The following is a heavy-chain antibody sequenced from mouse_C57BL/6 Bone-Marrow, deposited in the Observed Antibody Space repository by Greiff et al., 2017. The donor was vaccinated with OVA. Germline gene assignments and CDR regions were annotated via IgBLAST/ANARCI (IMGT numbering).Heavy chain of an antibody. CDR3: ARRGTAQATFDWYFDV. CDR1: GYTFTNYW. D-gene: IGHD3-2*02. V-gene: IGHV1-63*01. J-gene: IGHJ1*03. CDR2: IYPGGGYT. Sequence: QVQLKESGAELVRPGTSVKMSCKASGYTFTNYWIGWAKQRPGHGLEWIGDIYPGGGYTNYNEKFKGKATLTADKSSSTAYMQFSSLTSEDSAIYYCARRGTAQATFDWYFDVWGTGTTVTVSS.